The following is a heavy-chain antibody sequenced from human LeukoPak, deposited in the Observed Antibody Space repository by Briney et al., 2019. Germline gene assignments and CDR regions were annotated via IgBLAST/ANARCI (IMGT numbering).Heavy chain of an antibody. Sequence: ASVKVSCTASGYPFTIYYMHWVRQAPGQGLGWMGIINPSGGSTSYAQKFQGRVTMTRDTSTSTVYMELSSLRSEDTAVYYCARSYGDFDYWGQGTLVTVSS. CDR3: ARSYGDFDY. V-gene: IGHV1-46*01. D-gene: IGHD4-17*01. J-gene: IGHJ4*02. CDR2: INPSGGST. CDR1: GYPFTIYY.